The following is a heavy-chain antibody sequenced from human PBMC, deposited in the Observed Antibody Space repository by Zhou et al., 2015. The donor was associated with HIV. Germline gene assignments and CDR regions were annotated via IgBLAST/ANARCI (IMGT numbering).Heavy chain of an antibody. J-gene: IGHJ4*02. Sequence: QVQLVQSGAEVKKPGASVKVSCKASGYTFTGYYMHWVRQAPGQGLEWMGGIIPIFGTANYAQKFQGRVTITADESTSTAYMELSSLRSEDTAVYYCARLYCSSTSCYESSWGXTTWGQGTLVTVSS. CDR3: ARLYCSSTSCYESSWGXTT. V-gene: IGHV1-69*01. D-gene: IGHD2-2*01. CDR1: GYTFTGYY. CDR2: IIPIFGTA.